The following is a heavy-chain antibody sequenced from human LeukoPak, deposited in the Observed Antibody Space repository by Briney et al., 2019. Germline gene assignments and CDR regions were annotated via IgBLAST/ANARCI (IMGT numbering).Heavy chain of an antibody. V-gene: IGHV3-43*02. CDR3: AKESYCSSTSCYYDSSGSSAFDI. CDR1: GFTFDDYA. J-gene: IGHJ3*02. D-gene: IGHD2-2*01. Sequence: PGGSLRLSCAASGFTFDDYAMHWVRQAPGKGLEWVSLISGDGGSTYYADSVKGRFTISRDNSKNSLYLQMNSLRTEDTGLYYCAKESYCSSTSCYYDSSGSSAFDIWGQGTMVTVSS. CDR2: ISGDGGST.